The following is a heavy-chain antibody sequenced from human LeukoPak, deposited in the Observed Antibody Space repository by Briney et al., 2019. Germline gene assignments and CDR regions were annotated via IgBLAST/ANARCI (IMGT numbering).Heavy chain of an antibody. CDR1: GFTFSGYS. V-gene: IGHV3-21*01. D-gene: IGHD3-10*01. CDR2: ISSSSSYI. Sequence: GGSLRLSCAASGFTFSGYSMNWVRQAPGKGLEWVSSISSSSSYIYYADSVKGRFTISRDNAKNSLYLQMNSLRAEDTAVYYCARDPGGVIIKYYFDYWGQGTLVTVSS. J-gene: IGHJ4*02. CDR3: ARDPGGVIIKYYFDY.